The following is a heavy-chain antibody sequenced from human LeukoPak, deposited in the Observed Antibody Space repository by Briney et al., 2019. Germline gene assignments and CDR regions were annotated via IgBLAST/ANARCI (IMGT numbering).Heavy chain of an antibody. CDR3: ARDTFYGGFDY. V-gene: IGHV3-23*01. CDR1: GFTFSSYG. Sequence: GGSLRLSCAASGFTFSSYGMNWVRQAPGKGLEWVSAISGGGGSTYYADSVKGRFTISRDNSKNTLYLQMNSLRAEDTAVYYCARDTFYGGFDYWGQGTLVTVSS. D-gene: IGHD4-23*01. CDR2: ISGGGGST. J-gene: IGHJ4*02.